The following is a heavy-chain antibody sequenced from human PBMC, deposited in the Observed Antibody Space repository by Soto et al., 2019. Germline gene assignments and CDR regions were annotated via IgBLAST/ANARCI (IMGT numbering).Heavy chain of an antibody. CDR1: GGTFRGYY. D-gene: IGHD3-10*01. Sequence: LETQRLTWAVEGGTFRGYYWTWIRQPPGTGLEWIGEINHSGSTNYNPSLKSRVTISVDTSKNQFSLKLSSVTAADTAVYYCARDLRFRGFYGMDVWGQGTTVTVSS. CDR3: ARDLRFRGFYGMDV. V-gene: IGHV4-34*01. CDR2: INHSGST. J-gene: IGHJ6*02.